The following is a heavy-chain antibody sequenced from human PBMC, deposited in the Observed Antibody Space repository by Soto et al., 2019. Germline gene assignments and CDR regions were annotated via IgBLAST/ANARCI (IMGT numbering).Heavy chain of an antibody. CDR2: ISSSGGST. CDR1: GFTFSNYA. V-gene: IGHV3-23*01. D-gene: IGHD3-9*01. J-gene: IGHJ4*02. CDR3: AKAYVLRYFDWFTY. Sequence: GGSLRLSCTASGFTFSNYAMSWVRQAPGKGLEWVSTISSSGGSTYYADSVKDRFTISRDNSKNTLYLQMNSLRAEDTAVYYCAKAYVLRYFDWFTYWGQGTLVTVSS.